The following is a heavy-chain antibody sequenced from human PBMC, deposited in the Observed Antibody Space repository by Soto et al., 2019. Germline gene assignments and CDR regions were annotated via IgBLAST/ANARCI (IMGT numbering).Heavy chain of an antibody. D-gene: IGHD4-4*01. CDR3: ARGMTTVTTLDY. Sequence: SETLSLTCTVSGGSISSGDYYWSWIRQHPGKGLEWIGYIYHSGSTYYNPSLKSRITISIDTSKNQLSLKLSSVTAADTAVYYCARGMTTVTTLDYWGQGTLVTVSS. CDR2: IYHSGST. J-gene: IGHJ4*02. CDR1: GGSISSGDYY. V-gene: IGHV4-30-4*08.